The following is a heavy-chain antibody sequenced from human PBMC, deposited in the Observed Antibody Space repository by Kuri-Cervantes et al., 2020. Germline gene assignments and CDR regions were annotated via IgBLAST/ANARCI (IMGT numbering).Heavy chain of an antibody. CDR1: GFTFSSYW. Sequence: GESLKISCAASGFTFSSYWMSWVRQAPGKGLEWVAVISYDGSNKHYADSVKGRFTISRDNSKNTLYLQMNSLRAEDTAVYYCARVWADYYYYYGMDVWGQGTTVTVSS. CDR3: ARVWADYYYYYGMDV. V-gene: IGHV3-30-3*01. J-gene: IGHJ6*02. D-gene: IGHD7-27*01. CDR2: ISYDGSNK.